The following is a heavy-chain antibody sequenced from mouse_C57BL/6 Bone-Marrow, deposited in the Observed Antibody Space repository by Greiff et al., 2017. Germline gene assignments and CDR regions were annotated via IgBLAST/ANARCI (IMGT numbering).Heavy chain of an antibody. CDR3: ATEFYYYGSSYWYFDV. D-gene: IGHD1-1*01. CDR1: GYTFTSYW. Sequence: VQLQQPGAELVMPGASVKLSCKASGYTFTSYWMHWVKQRPGQGLEWLGEIDPSDSYTNYNQKFKGKSTLTVDKSSSTAYMQLSSLTSEDSAVYYCATEFYYYGSSYWYFDVWGTGTTVTVSS. V-gene: IGHV1-69*01. CDR2: IDPSDSYT. J-gene: IGHJ1*03.